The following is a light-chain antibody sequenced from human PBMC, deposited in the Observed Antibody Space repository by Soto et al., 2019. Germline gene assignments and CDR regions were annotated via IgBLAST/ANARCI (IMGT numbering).Light chain of an antibody. V-gene: IGKV3-20*01. J-gene: IGKJ1*01. CDR1: QSVRSSY. Sequence: EVVLTQSPGTLSLSPGERATLSCRASQSVRSSYLAWYQQRRGQAPRLLIYGASSRATGIPDRFSGSRSGTDVTLTISRLEPEDFAVYYWQQNDSSPWTFVQGTKVEIK. CDR3: QQNDSSPWT. CDR2: GAS.